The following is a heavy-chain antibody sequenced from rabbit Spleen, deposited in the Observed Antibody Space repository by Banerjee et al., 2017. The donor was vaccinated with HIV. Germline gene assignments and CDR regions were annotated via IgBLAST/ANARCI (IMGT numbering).Heavy chain of an antibody. V-gene: IGHV1S45*01. J-gene: IGHJ4*01. CDR3: ARGSATMTMVITGYYLSL. Sequence: QEQLVESGGGLVKPGASLTLTCTASGFSFSSSYDMSWVRQAPGKGLEWIGFIYTGNGKNYYASWAKGRFTISKTSSTTVTLQLTSLTAADTATYFCARGSATMTMVITGYYLSLWGPGTLVTVS. CDR2: IYTGNGKN. CDR1: GFSFSSSYD. D-gene: IGHD2-1*01.